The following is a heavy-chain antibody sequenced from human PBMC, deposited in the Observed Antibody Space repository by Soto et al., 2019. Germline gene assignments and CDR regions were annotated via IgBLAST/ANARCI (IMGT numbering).Heavy chain of an antibody. V-gene: IGHV4-34*01. CDR1: GGSSNGYY. D-gene: IGHD3-3*01. CDR3: ATRITVFGLLIPPFDP. CDR2: INHTGGT. Sequence: SETLSLTCAVYGGSSNGYYWNWIRQPPGKGLEWIGEINHTGGTHYNPSLKSRVTMSVDTSKNQFSLRLSSVTAADTAIYYCATRITVFGLLIPPFDPWGQGTQVTVSS. J-gene: IGHJ5*02.